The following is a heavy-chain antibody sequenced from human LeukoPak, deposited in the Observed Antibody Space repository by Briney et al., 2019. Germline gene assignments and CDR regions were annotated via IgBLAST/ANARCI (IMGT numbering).Heavy chain of an antibody. V-gene: IGHV3-30*02. CDR2: IRYGGSNK. D-gene: IGHD2-2*01. CDR3: AKDDIVVVPAALRTYYYYGMDV. J-gene: IGHJ6*02. CDR1: GFTFSSYG. Sequence: GGSLRLSCAASGFTFSSYGMHWVRQAPGKGLEWVAFIRYGGSNKYYADSAKGRFTISRDNSKNTLYLQMNSLRAEDTAVYYCAKDDIVVVPAALRTYYYYGMDVWGQGTTVTVSS.